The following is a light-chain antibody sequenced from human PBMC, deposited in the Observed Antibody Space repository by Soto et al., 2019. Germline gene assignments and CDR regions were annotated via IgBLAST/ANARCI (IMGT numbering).Light chain of an antibody. CDR2: AVT. Sequence: QSALTQPASVSGSPGQSITISCTGTSSDIGGYNYVSWYQQHPCKAPKLMIYAVTNRPPGVSDRFSGSKSGNTASLTISGLQAEDEALYYCCSYTNIYSYVFGTGTKLTVL. J-gene: IGLJ1*01. V-gene: IGLV2-14*03. CDR3: CSYTNIYSYV. CDR1: SSDIGGYNY.